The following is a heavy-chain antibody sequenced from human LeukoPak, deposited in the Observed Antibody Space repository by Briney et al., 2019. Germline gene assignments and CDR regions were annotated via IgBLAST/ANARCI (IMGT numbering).Heavy chain of an antibody. Sequence: GGSLRLSCAASGFTFNVYAMSWLRQPPGKGLEWVSTINANSGTTSYAASVRGRFSISRDNSKSTLYLQLSTLRADDTATYYCAKPISGGLAVTADWFHPWGQGTLVVVSS. CDR1: GFTFNVYA. J-gene: IGHJ5*01. CDR2: INANSGTT. D-gene: IGHD6-19*01. CDR3: AKPISGGLAVTADWFHP. V-gene: IGHV3-23*01.